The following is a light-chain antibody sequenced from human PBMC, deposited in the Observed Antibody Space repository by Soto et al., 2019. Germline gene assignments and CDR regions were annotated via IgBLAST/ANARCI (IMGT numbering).Light chain of an antibody. Sequence: DIQMTQSPSSLSASVGDRVTITCRASQSISSYLNWYQQKPGKAPKLLNYASSSLQSGVLSRFSGSRSGTDFTRTISSLQPEDFATYYCQQAFSTPQTFGHGTKVEIK. J-gene: IGKJ1*01. CDR2: ASS. CDR3: QQAFSTPQT. V-gene: IGKV1-39*01. CDR1: QSISSY.